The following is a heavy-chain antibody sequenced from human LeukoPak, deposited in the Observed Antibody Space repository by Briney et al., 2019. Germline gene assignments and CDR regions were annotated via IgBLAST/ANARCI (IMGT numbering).Heavy chain of an antibody. J-gene: IGHJ3*02. Sequence: PSETLSLTCTVSGGSISSYYWSWIRQPPGKGLEWIGYIYYSGSTNYNPSLKSRVTISVDTPKNQFSLKLSSVTAADTAVYYCARHPSDAFDIWGQGTMVTVSS. CDR1: GGSISSYY. CDR3: ARHPSDAFDI. V-gene: IGHV4-59*08. CDR2: IYYSGST.